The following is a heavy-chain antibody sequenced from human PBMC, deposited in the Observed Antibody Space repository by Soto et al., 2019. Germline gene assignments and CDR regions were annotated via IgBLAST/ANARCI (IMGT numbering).Heavy chain of an antibody. J-gene: IGHJ6*02. V-gene: IGHV3-23*01. CDR3: AKDQGFLEWIPQGGLDV. Sequence: EVQLLESGGGLAQPGGSLRXXCEVSGXTFXKYVMTWVRQAPGKGLEWVSSLSSTGGSTYYADSVKGRFTVSRDNSKNTLFLQMNSLRAEDTAIYYCAKDQGFLEWIPQGGLDVWGPGTTVAVSS. CDR2: LSSTGGST. CDR1: GXTFXKYV. D-gene: IGHD3-3*01.